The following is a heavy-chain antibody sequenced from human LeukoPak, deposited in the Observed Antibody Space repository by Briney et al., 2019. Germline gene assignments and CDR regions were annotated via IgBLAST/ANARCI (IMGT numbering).Heavy chain of an antibody. D-gene: IGHD5-18*01. Sequence: ASVKVSCKASGGTFISYAISWVRQAPGQGLEWMGGIIPIFGTANYAQKFQGRVTITADESTSTAYMELSSLRSEDTAVYYCARDPGTVGYSSWFDPWGQGTLVTVSS. V-gene: IGHV1-69*13. CDR3: ARDPGTVGYSSWFDP. J-gene: IGHJ5*02. CDR2: IIPIFGTA. CDR1: GGTFISYA.